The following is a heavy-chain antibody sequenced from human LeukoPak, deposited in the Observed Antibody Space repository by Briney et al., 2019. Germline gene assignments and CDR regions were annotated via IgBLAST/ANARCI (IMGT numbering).Heavy chain of an antibody. CDR2: IKTSTGNP. J-gene: IGHJ3*01. Sequence: ASVKVSCKASGYIFTNYAMNWVRQAPGQGLEWVGYIKTSTGNPTYAQGFTGRFVFSLDTSVSTAYLQINNLKTEDTAVYYCARDQDVMVRGDVWGQGTMVTVSS. CDR1: GYIFTNYA. CDR3: ARDQDVMVRGDV. D-gene: IGHD3-10*01. V-gene: IGHV7-4-1*02.